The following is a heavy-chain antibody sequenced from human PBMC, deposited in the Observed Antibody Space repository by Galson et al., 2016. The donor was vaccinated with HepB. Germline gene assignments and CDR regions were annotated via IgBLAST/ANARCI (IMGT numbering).Heavy chain of an antibody. J-gene: IGHJ4*02. D-gene: IGHD5-12*01. CDR1: GFIFSYHA. Sequence: SLRLSCAASGFIFSYHAMYWVRQAPGKGLECVSSVSYDGGPTCYADSVKGRFIISRDNLKDTLYLQMSGLRPEDTAIYYCVRENRWGYDDWGQGTVVTVSS. CDR3: VRENRWGYDD. CDR2: VSYDGGPT. V-gene: IGHV3-64D*06.